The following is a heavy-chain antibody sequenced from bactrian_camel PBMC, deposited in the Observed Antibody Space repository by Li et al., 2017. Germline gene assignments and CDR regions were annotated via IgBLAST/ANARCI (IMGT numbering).Heavy chain of an antibody. D-gene: IGHD3*01. Sequence: HVQLVESGGGTVQAGGSLTLSCAVSGIDHHACMAWFRQAPGKEREGVASIAGGGNPAYVEAVKGRFTTSRNNAKNTMSLEMVNLKPEDTALYYCATGLRSFSGDRGQGTQVTVS. CDR1: GIDHHAC. J-gene: IGHJ4*01. V-gene: IGHV3S53*01. CDR2: IAGGGNP.